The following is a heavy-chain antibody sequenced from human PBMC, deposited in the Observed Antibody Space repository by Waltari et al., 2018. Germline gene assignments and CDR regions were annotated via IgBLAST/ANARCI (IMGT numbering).Heavy chain of an antibody. D-gene: IGHD3-22*01. J-gene: IGHJ2*01. CDR2: IYYSRST. CDR3: GRQDYYYVKGYFDL. V-gene: IGHV4-39*01. Sequence: QLQLQESGPGLVKPSETLSLTCVVSGGSIISAAYYWGWFRQHPGKGLEFIGSIYYSRSTYYYPSLKSRVPISVDTSQNQFSLRLSSVTAADTAVYYCGRQDYYYVKGYFDLWGRGTLVTVSS. CDR1: GGSIISAAYY.